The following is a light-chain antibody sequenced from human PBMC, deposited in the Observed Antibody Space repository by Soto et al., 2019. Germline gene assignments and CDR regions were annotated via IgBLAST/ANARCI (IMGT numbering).Light chain of an antibody. Sequence: AIPMTQSPSSLSASVGDRVTITCRASQGIRNDLGWYQQKPGRAPKLLIYAASTLQSGVPSRFSGSGSGTDFTLTISSLQPEDFATYYCLQDYNYPLTFGGGTKVEIK. V-gene: IGKV1-6*01. CDR1: QGIRND. CDR3: LQDYNYPLT. CDR2: AAS. J-gene: IGKJ4*01.